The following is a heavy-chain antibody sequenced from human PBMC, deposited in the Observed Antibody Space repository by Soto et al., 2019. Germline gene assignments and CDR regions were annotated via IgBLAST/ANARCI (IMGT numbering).Heavy chain of an antibody. V-gene: IGHV3-23*01. J-gene: IGHJ3*02. CDR1: YFTFSSYA. Sequence: PLRVSWTASYFTFSSYAMSWVLKNPSKLLEFFSAITGSVCITYYADSLKGRFTISRDNSKNTLYLQMNSLRAEDTAVHYCAKRSNRSGYYYAGDAFDIWGQGTMVTVSS. D-gene: IGHD3-22*01. CDR2: ITGSVCIT. CDR3: AKRSNRSGYYYAGDAFDI.